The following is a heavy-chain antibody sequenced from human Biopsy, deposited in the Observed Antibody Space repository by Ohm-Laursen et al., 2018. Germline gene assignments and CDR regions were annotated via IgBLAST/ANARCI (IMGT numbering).Heavy chain of an antibody. J-gene: IGHJ4*02. D-gene: IGHD3-10*01. CDR2: FDREVSKT. V-gene: IGHV1-24*01. Sequence: SVKVSCKVSGYTLTELSIHWVRQTGGKGLEWIGGFDREVSKTVYAEKFQGRVTMTEDTSTDTVYMEVTSLRSDDTAVYYCATGPYYDTRFYYNVRPFDFWGQGTLVTVSS. CDR1: GYTLTELS. CDR3: ATGPYYDTRFYYNVRPFDF.